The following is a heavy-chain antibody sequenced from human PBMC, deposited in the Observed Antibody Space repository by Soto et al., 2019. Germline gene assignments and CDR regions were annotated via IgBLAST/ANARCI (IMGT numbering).Heavy chain of an antibody. CDR2: IYSGGST. Sequence: EVQLVESGGGLVQPGGSLRLSCAASGFTVSSNYMSWVRQAPGKGLEWVSVIYSGGSTYYADSVKGRFTISRDNSKNTLYLQMNSLRAEDTAVYYCARDDPGSGSYYEKYYYYYGMDVWGQGTTVTVSS. CDR1: GFTVSSNY. V-gene: IGHV3-66*01. J-gene: IGHJ6*02. D-gene: IGHD3-10*01. CDR3: ARDDPGSGSYYEKYYYYYGMDV.